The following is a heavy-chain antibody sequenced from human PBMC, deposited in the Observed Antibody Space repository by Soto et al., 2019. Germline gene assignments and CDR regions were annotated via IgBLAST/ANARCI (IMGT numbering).Heavy chain of an antibody. V-gene: IGHV3-9*01. CDR2: ISWNSGNI. J-gene: IGHJ4*02. CDR1: GFTFDDYA. D-gene: IGHD5-18*01. CDR3: VRSKGGYSYGTPFDY. Sequence: EVQLEESGGALVQPGRSLRLSCAASGFTFDDYAMYWVRQVLGKGLEWVSSISWNSGNIGYADSVKGRFTTSRDNAXXSLYLQMNSRRPEDTALYYCVRSKGGYSYGTPFDYWGQGTLVTVSS.